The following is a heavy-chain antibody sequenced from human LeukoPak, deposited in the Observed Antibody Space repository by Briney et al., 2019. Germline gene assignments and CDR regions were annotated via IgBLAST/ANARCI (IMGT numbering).Heavy chain of an antibody. CDR1: GFTFSSYG. CDR2: ISYDGSNK. Sequence: PGGSLRLSCAASGFTFSSYGMHWVRQAPGKGLGGGAVISYDGSNKYYADSVKGRFTISRDNSKNSLHLQMTSLSAEDTAVYYCAKAGRAVAAAGDYFAYWGQGTLVTVSS. CDR3: AKAGRAVAAAGDYFAY. D-gene: IGHD6-13*01. J-gene: IGHJ4*02. V-gene: IGHV3-30*18.